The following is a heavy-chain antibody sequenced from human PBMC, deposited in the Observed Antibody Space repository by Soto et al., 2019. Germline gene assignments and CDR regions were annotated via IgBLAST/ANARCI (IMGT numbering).Heavy chain of an antibody. D-gene: IGHD2-15*01. CDR3: AGLGMVAAHREFDP. Sequence: SATLSITCTVSGGSISRSSYYWGWIRQPPGKGLEWIGSIYYSGSTYYNPSLRSRVTISVDKSKNQFFLKLSSVTAADTAIYYCAGLGMVAAHREFDPWGQGTLVTVSS. CDR2: IYYSGST. J-gene: IGHJ5*02. V-gene: IGHV4-39*07. CDR1: GGSISRSSYY.